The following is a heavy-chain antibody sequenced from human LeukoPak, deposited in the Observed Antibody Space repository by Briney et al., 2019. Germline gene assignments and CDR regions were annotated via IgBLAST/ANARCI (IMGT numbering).Heavy chain of an antibody. D-gene: IGHD3-3*01. J-gene: IGHJ4*02. CDR1: GYTFTGYY. CDR3: ARDFWSGYYTDY. Sequence: ASVKVSCKASGYTFTGYYMHWVRQAPGQGLEWMGWINPNSGGTNYAQKFQGRVTMARDTSISTAYMEMSRLRSDDTAVYYCARDFWSGYYTDYWGQGTLVTVSS. V-gene: IGHV1-2*02. CDR2: INPNSGGT.